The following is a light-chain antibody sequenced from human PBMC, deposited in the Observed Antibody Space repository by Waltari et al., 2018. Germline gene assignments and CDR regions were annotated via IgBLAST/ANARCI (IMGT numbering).Light chain of an antibody. J-gene: IGKJ4*01. CDR2: GAS. CDR3: QHYGSSQLT. CDR1: QSVSSTF. V-gene: IGKV3-20*01. Sequence: EIVLTQSPGTLSLSPGERATLSCRASQSVSSTFLAWYQQKPGQAPRLLIYGASSRAIGIPDMFSGSGSGTDFTLTISRLEPEDFAVYYCQHYGSSQLTFGGGTKVETK.